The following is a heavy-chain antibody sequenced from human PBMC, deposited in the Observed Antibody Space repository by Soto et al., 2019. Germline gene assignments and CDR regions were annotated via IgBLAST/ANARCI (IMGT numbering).Heavy chain of an antibody. J-gene: IGHJ6*02. D-gene: IGHD3-3*01. Sequence: QVQLVQSGAEVKKPGASVKVSCKASGYTFTSYDINWVRQATGQGLEWMGWMNPNSGNTGHAQKFQGRVTMTRNTSISTAYMELSSLRSEDTAVYYCARLSTYYDFWSGYLSYNYYGMDVWGQGTTVTVSS. CDR2: MNPNSGNT. V-gene: IGHV1-8*01. CDR3: ARLSTYYDFWSGYLSYNYYGMDV. CDR1: GYTFTSYD.